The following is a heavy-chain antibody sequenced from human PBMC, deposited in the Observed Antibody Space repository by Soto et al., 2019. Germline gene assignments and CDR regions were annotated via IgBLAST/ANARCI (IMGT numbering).Heavy chain of an antibody. V-gene: IGHV4-4*02. D-gene: IGHD2-21*02. CDR3: ARVPGVVVSADDAFDI. Sequence: QVQLQESGPGLVKPSGTLSLTCAVSGGSVSSSNWWSWVRQSPGKGLEWMGEIYHSGGAHYNPSLKSRATRSLDKSKNQFSLRLTSVTAADTAVYYCARVPGVVVSADDAFDIWGPGTRVIVSS. CDR1: GGSVSSSNW. CDR2: IYHSGGA. J-gene: IGHJ3*02.